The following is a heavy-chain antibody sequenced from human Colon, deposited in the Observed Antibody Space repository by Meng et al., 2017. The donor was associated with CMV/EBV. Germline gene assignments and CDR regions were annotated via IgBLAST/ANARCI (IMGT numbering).Heavy chain of an antibody. V-gene: IGHV3-21*01. J-gene: IGHJ4*02. Sequence: ESLKISCAASGFTFSSYNMNWVRQAPGKGLEWVASISSTSSYIYYADSVKGRFTISRDNAKNSLYLQLNSLRAEDTAVYYCTRRITRGSFDSWGQGTLVTVSS. CDR1: GFTFSSYN. CDR3: TRRITRGSFDS. D-gene: IGHD1-14*01. CDR2: ISSTSSYI.